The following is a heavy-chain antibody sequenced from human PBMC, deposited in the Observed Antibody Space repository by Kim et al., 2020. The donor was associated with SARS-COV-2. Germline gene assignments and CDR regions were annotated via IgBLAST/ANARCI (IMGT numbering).Heavy chain of an antibody. J-gene: IGHJ3*02. D-gene: IGHD1-26*01. CDR1: GFTFSSYS. V-gene: IGHV3-48*04. CDR3: ARDRVGATLEPHWPSGDAFDI. CDR2: ISSSSSTI. Sequence: GGSLRLSCAASGFTFSSYSMNWVRQAPGKGLEWVSYISSSSSTIYYADSVKGRFTISRDNAKNSLYLQMNSLRAEDTAVYYCARDRVGATLEPHWPSGDAFDIWGQGTMVTVSS.